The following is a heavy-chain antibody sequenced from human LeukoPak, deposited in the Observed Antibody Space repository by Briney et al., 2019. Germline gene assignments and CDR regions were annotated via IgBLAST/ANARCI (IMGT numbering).Heavy chain of an antibody. CDR3: AKDQRWIQLWLSGYFDY. V-gene: IGHV3-48*01. CDR1: GFTFSSYS. J-gene: IGHJ4*02. CDR2: ISSSSSTI. D-gene: IGHD5-18*01. Sequence: GGSLRLSCAASGFTFSSYSMNWVRQAPGKGLEWVSYISSSSSTIYYADSVKGRFTISRDNSKNTLYLQMNSLRAEDTAVYYCAKDQRWIQLWLSGYFDYWGQGTLVTVSS.